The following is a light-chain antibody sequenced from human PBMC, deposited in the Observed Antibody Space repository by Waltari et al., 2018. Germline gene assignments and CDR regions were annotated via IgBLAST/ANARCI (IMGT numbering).Light chain of an antibody. Sequence: QSALTQPASVSGSPGQSITISCTGTSSDVGGYTYVSWYQQHPGKAPKLMIYDVSNRPSGVSNRFSGSKSDNTASLTISGLQAEDEADYYCNSYTSSSTPVFGGGTKLTVL. CDR1: SSDVGGYTY. CDR3: NSYTSSSTPV. V-gene: IGLV2-14*03. CDR2: DVS. J-gene: IGLJ2*01.